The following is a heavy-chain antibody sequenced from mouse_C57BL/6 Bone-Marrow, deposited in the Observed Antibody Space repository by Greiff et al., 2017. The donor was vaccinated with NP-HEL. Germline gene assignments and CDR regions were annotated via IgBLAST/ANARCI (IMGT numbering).Heavy chain of an antibody. CDR1: GFSLSTSGMG. V-gene: IGHV8-12*01. Sequence: QVTLKESGPGILQSSQTLSLTCSFSGFSLSTSGMGVSWIRQPSGKGLEWLAHIYWDDDKRYNPSLKSRLTISKDTSRNQVFLKITSVDTADTATYYCARSRDYYGSSYLYFGYWGQGTTLTVSS. CDR2: IYWDDDK. CDR3: ARSRDYYGSSYLYFGY. D-gene: IGHD1-1*01. J-gene: IGHJ2*01.